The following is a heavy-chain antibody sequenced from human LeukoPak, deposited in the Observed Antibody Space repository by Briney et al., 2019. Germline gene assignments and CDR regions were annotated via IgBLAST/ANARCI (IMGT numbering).Heavy chain of an antibody. CDR3: AKSDWFDP. J-gene: IGHJ5*02. CDR1: GFTLRNYW. V-gene: IGHV3-74*01. Sequence: PGESLRLSCATSGFTLRNYWMIWLRQAPGQGLVWVARSKYDGSTTFYAESVKGRFTISRDNARNTLYLQMNSLRVDDTAVYYCAKSDWFDPWGRGTLVTVSS. CDR2: SKYDGSTT.